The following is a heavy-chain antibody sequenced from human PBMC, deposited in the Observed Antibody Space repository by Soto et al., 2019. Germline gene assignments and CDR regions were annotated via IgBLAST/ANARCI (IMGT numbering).Heavy chain of an antibody. CDR3: TRTRIAARPNEVYYYYGMDV. J-gene: IGHJ6*02. V-gene: IGHV3-73*01. CDR2: IRSKANSYAT. Sequence: GGSLRLSCAASGFTFSGSAMHWVRQASGKGLEWVGRIRSKANSYATAYAASVKGRFTISRDDSKNTAYLQMNSLKTEDTAVYYCTRTRIAARPNEVYYYYGMDVWGQGTTVTVSS. D-gene: IGHD6-6*01. CDR1: GFTFSGSA.